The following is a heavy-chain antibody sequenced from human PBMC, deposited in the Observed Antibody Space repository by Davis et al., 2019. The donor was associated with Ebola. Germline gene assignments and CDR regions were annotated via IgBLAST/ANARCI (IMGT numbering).Heavy chain of an antibody. D-gene: IGHD2-2*01. CDR2: IIPILGIA. J-gene: IGHJ4*02. Sequence: AASVKVSCKASGYTFTSYYMHWVRQAPGQGLEWMGRIIPILGIANYAQKFQGRVTITADKSTSTAYMELSSLRSEDTAVYYCARMRLGYCSSTSCPFDYWGQGTLVTVSS. CDR1: GYTFTSYY. CDR3: ARMRLGYCSSTSCPFDY. V-gene: IGHV1-69*02.